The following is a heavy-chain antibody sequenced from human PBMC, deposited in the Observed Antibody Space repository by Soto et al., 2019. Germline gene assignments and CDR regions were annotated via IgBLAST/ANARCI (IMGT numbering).Heavy chain of an antibody. CDR1: GYTFTGYY. CDR3: ARRKERSGPYYLDL. CDR2: MNPNNGNA. J-gene: IGHJ4*02. D-gene: IGHD6-25*01. Sequence: ASVNVSCKASGYTFTGYYMHWVRQAAGQGLEWMGWMNPNNGNAGFAQKFRGRINMTRNTSISTAYLELSSLRSDDSAVYFCARRKERSGPYYLDLWGQGTQV. V-gene: IGHV1-8*02.